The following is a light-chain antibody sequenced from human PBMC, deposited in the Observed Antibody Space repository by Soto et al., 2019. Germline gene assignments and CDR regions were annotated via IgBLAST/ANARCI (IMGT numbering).Light chain of an antibody. CDR1: QSISGS. Sequence: DIQMTQSPSTLSASVGDRVTITCRASQSISGSLAWYQKKPGKAPKLLNYEASNLKSGVPSRFSGSGSGTEYTLTISSQQPDDSASYYCQQYNGFWTFGQWNRMEIK. J-gene: IGKJ1*01. CDR3: QQYNGFWT. CDR2: EAS. V-gene: IGKV1-5*03.